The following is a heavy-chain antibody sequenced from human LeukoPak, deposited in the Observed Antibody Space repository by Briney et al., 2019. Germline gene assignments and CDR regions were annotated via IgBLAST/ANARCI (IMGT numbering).Heavy chain of an antibody. V-gene: IGHV4-59*12. J-gene: IGHJ4*02. CDR2: IYCSGST. CDR3: ARVALSGGFYYYFDY. CDR1: GGSISSYY. Sequence: PSETLSLTCTVSGGSISSYYWSWIRQPPGKGLEWIGYIYCSGSTNYNPSLKSRVTISVDTSKNQFSLKLSSVTAADTAVYYCARVALSGGFYYYFDYWGQGTLVTVSS. D-gene: IGHD3-22*01.